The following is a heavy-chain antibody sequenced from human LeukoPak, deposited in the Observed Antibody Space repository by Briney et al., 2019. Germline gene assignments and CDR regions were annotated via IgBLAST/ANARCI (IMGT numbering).Heavy chain of an antibody. CDR2: IIPILGIA. CDR1: GGTFSSYA. J-gene: IGHJ4*02. V-gene: IGHV1-69*04. Sequence: ASVRVSCKASGGTFSSYAISWVRQAPGQGLEWMGRIIPILGIANYAQKFQGRVTITADKSTSTAYMELSSLRSEDTAVYYCARGDDTAMGDYWGQGTLVTVSS. D-gene: IGHD5-18*01. CDR3: ARGDDTAMGDY.